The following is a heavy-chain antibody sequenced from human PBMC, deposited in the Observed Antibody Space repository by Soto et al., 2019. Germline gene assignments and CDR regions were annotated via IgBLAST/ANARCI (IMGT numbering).Heavy chain of an antibody. D-gene: IGHD6-13*01. CDR2: ISYDGSNK. J-gene: IGHJ6*02. Sequence: VGSLRLSFAASGFTFSSYAMHWVRQAPGKGLEWVAVISYDGSNKYYADSVKGRFTISGDNSKNTLYLQMNSLRAEDTAVYYCARDNYVGRAAAGNYYYYGMYXWGQGTKDTVS. CDR3: ARDNYVGRAAAGNYYYYGMYX. V-gene: IGHV3-30-3*01. CDR1: GFTFSSYA.